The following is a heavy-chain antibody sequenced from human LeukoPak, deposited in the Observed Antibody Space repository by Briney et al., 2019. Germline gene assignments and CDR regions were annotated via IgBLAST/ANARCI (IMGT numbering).Heavy chain of an antibody. V-gene: IGHV3-66*02. CDR3: AKDLRAKLLWFGELSH. CDR1: GFTFSDHY. CDR2: IYSGGST. Sequence: GGSLRLSRAASGFTFSDHYMTWIRQAPGKGLEWVSVIYSGGSTYYADSVKGRFTIPRDNSKNTLYLQMNSLRAEDTAVYYCAKDLRAKLLWFGELSHWGQGTLVTVSS. D-gene: IGHD3-10*01. J-gene: IGHJ4*02.